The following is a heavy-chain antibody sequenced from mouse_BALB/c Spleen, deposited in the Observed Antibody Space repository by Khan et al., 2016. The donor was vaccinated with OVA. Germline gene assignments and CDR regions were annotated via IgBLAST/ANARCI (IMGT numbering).Heavy chain of an antibody. CDR2: ISYSGST. CDR3: ARTARIKY. J-gene: IGHJ2*01. CDR1: GYSITSGYG. V-gene: IGHV3-2*02. D-gene: IGHD1-2*01. Sequence: EVQLQESGPGLVKPSQSLSLTCTVTGYSITSGYGWNWIRQFPGNKLEWMGYISYSGSTNYNPSLKSRISITRDTSKNQFFLPLNSVTTSATSTYYCARTARIKYWGQGTTLTGSS.